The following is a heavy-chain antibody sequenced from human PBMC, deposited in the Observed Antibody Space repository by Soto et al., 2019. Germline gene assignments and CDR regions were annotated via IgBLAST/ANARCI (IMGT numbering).Heavy chain of an antibody. V-gene: IGHV2-26*01. J-gene: IGHJ5*02. CDR1: GFSLSNARMG. Sequence: QVTLKESGPVLVKPTETLTLTCTVSGFSLSNARMGVSWIRQPPGKALEWLAHIFSNDEKSYSTSLKSRLTISKDTSHRQVVLTMSNMDPVDTAIYFCARIGRSTIFGVVIFVYPWGQGTLVTVSS. CDR2: IFSNDEK. CDR3: ARIGRSTIFGVVIFVYP. D-gene: IGHD3-3*01.